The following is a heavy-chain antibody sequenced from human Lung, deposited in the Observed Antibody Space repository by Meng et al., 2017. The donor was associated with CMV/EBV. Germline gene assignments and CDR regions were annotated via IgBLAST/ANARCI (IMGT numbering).Heavy chain of an antibody. CDR3: ARLWGVFDWNFDGFDI. J-gene: IGHJ3*02. Sequence: EXXKISXQGSGYSFTTYWIAWVRQMPGKGLEWVGSIYPGDDDTRYSPSLQGQVTISADASITAAYLQWNSLKASDTAMYYCARLWGVFDWNFDGFDIWGQGXMVTVSS. CDR1: GYSFTTYW. D-gene: IGHD1-7*01. V-gene: IGHV5-51*01. CDR2: IYPGDDDT.